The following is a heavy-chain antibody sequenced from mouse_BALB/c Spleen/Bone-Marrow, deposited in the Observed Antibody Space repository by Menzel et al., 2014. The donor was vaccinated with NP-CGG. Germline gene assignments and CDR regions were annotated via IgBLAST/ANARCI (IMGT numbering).Heavy chain of an antibody. CDR2: ISSGGSYT. Sequence: EVHLVESGGGLVKPGGSLKLSCAASGFTFSSYAMSWVRRSPEKRLEWVAEISSGGSYTYYPDTVTGRFTISRDNAKNTLYLEMSSLRSEDTAMYYCAREGLRRRAAMDYWGQGTSVTVSS. CDR1: GFTFSSYA. D-gene: IGHD2-4*01. V-gene: IGHV5-9-4*01. J-gene: IGHJ4*01. CDR3: AREGLRRRAAMDY.